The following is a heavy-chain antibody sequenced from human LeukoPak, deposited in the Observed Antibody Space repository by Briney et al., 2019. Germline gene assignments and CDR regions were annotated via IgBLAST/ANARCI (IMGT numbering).Heavy chain of an antibody. V-gene: IGHV3-7*03. Sequence: GGSLRLSCGASGFTFSGHWMSWVRQVPGKGLEWVANIKQDGSEKYYVDSVEGRFTISRDNAKNSLYLQMNSLRAEDTAVYFCARDQTTVGLDFWGQGTLVSVSS. CDR1: GFTFSGHW. CDR2: IKQDGSEK. J-gene: IGHJ4*02. CDR3: ARDQTTVGLDF. D-gene: IGHD4-23*01.